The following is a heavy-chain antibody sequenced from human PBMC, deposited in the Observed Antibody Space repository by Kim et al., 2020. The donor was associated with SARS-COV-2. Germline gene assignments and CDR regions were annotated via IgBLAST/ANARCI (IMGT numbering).Heavy chain of an antibody. V-gene: IGHV4-39*01. CDR2: IYYSGST. CDR3: ARHGRGSITMIVVVKYWYFDL. J-gene: IGHJ2*01. CDR1: GGSISSSSYY. D-gene: IGHD3-22*01. Sequence: SETLSLTCTVSGGSISSSSYYWGWIRQPPGKGLEWIGSIYYSGSTYYNPSLKSRVTISVDTSKNQFSLKLSSVTAADTAVYYCARHGRGSITMIVVVKYWYFDLWGRGTLVTVSS.